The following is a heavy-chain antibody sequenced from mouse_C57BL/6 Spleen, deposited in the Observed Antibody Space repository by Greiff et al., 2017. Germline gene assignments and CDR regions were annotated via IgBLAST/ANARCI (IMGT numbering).Heavy chain of an antibody. CDR1: GFTFSDDG. CDR2: ISSGSSTI. J-gene: IGHJ4*01. Sequence: EVKLMESGGGLVKPGGSLTLSCAASGFTFSDDGMHWVRQAPEKGLVWVAYISSGSSTIYYADTVKGRITISRDNAKNTLFLQMTSLRSEDTAMYYCARSTSVNAMDYWGQGTSVTVSS. CDR3: ARSTSVNAMDY. D-gene: IGHD1-3*01. V-gene: IGHV5-17*01.